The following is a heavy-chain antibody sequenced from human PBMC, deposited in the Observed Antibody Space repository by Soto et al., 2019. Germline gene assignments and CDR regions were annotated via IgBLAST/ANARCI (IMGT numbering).Heavy chain of an antibody. CDR2: ISAYNGNT. CDR3: ARDSPPVDY. J-gene: IGHJ4*02. CDR1: GYTFTSYG. Sequence: QVQLVQSGAEVKKPGASVKVSCKASGYTFTSYGVSLVRQAPGQGLEWMVWISAYNGNTKYAQKLQGRVTMTTDTSTNTAYMDLRSLRSDDTDVYYCARDSPPVDYWGQGTLVTVSS. V-gene: IGHV1-18*01.